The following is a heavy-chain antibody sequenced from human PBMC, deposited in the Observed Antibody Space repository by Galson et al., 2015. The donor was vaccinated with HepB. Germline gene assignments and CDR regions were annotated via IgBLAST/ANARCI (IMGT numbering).Heavy chain of an antibody. V-gene: IGHV3-30*18. J-gene: IGHJ4*02. Sequence: SGFTFSSYAMTWVRQAPGKGLEWVTLISYDGIIKYYADSVKGRFTISRDNSKNILYLQMNSLRAEDTAVFYCAKGNNWGPSGDFDYWGQGTLVTVSS. CDR3: AKGNNWGPSGDFDY. CDR2: ISYDGIIK. CDR1: GFTFSSYA. D-gene: IGHD7-27*01.